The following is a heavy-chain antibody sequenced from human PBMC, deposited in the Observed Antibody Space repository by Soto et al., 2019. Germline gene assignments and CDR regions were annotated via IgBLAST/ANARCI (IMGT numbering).Heavy chain of an antibody. D-gene: IGHD1-26*01. J-gene: IGHJ6*02. CDR2: ISYDGSNK. CDR1: GFTFSSYA. V-gene: IGHV3-30-3*01. CDR3: ERDPSGSPDYYYYGMDV. Sequence: GGSLRLSCAASGFTFSSYAMHWVRQAPGKGLEWVAVISYDGSNKYYADSVKGRFTISRDNSKNTLYLQMNSLRAEDTAVYYCERDPSGSPDYYYYGMDVWGQGTTVTVSS.